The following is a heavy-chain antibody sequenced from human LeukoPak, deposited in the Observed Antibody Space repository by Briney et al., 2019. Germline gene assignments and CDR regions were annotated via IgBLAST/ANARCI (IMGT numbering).Heavy chain of an antibody. Sequence: GGSLRLSCAVSGFSVSNNYRNWVRQAPGNGLEWVSLIYSRGGTSYADSVKGRFTISRDSSKNTLFLQMNSLRVEDTAVYYCARDPPGIAASGTYYWGQGTLVTVSS. V-gene: IGHV3-53*01. CDR3: ARDPPGIAASGTYY. D-gene: IGHD6-13*01. CDR1: GFSVSNNY. J-gene: IGHJ4*02. CDR2: IYSRGGT.